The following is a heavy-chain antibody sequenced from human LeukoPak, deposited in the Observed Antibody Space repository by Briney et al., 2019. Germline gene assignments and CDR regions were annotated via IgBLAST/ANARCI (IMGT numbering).Heavy chain of an antibody. CDR1: GLTFSNYG. V-gene: IGHV3-30*18. CDR3: AKDRSTTWSFDY. Sequence: GRSLRLSCAASGLTFSNYGMYWVRQAPGTGLEWVTFISDDGSRKYYVDSVKGRFTISRDNSKNTLYLQMNSLRVEDTAVYYCAKDRSTTWSFDYWGQGTLVSVSS. CDR2: ISDDGSRK. D-gene: IGHD6-13*01. J-gene: IGHJ4*02.